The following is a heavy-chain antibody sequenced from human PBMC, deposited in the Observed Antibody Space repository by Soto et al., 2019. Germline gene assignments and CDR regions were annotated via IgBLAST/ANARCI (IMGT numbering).Heavy chain of an antibody. V-gene: IGHV3-30*03. CDR3: AYYGSGSYYPINFDY. CDR1: GFTFSSYG. D-gene: IGHD3-10*01. J-gene: IGHJ4*02. CDR2: ISYDGSNK. Sequence: GGSLRLSCAASGFTFSSYGMHWVRQAPGKGLEWVAVISYDGSNKYYADSVKGRFTISRDNSKNTLYLQMNSLRAEDTAVYYCAYYGSGSYYPINFDYWGQGTLVTVSS.